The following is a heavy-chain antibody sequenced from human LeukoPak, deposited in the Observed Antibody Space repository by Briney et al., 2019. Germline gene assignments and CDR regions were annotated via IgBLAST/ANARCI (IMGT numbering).Heavy chain of an antibody. J-gene: IGHJ4*02. D-gene: IGHD6-19*01. Sequence: SETLSLTCTVSGGSISSSSYYWGWIRQPPGKGLGWIRSIYYSGSTYYNPSLKSRVTISVDTSKNQFSLKLSSVTAADTAVYYCAGGVPNRGIAVAGYFDYWGQGTLVTVSS. CDR1: GGSISSSSYY. CDR3: AGGVPNRGIAVAGYFDY. CDR2: IYYSGST. V-gene: IGHV4-39*07.